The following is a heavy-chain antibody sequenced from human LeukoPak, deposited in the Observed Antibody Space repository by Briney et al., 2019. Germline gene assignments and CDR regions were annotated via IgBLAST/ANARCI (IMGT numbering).Heavy chain of an antibody. CDR1: GGSFSSFS. V-gene: IGHV4-34*01. Sequence: SETLSLTCAVYGGSFSSFSWSWIRQPPGKGLEWIGEIKNGGSTNYNPSLKSRVSISADTSRKEFTLKMTAVTAADTADYYCASRTWESDYWRAPGPREIYMDVWGKGTTVTVSS. D-gene: IGHD3-3*01. J-gene: IGHJ6*03. CDR2: IKNGGST. CDR3: ASRTWESDYWRAPGPREIYMDV.